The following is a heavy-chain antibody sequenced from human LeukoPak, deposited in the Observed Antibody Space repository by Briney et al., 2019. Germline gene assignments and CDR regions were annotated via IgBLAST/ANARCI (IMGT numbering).Heavy chain of an antibody. Sequence: PGGSLRLSCAASGFTVSSNYMSWVRQAPGKGLEWVSVLYSGGSKYYADSVKGRFTISRGTSKNTLYLQMNSLRAEDTAVYYCARVFGATNFDYWGQGTLVTVSS. CDR1: GFTVSSNY. D-gene: IGHD4/OR15-4a*01. CDR2: LYSGGSK. J-gene: IGHJ4*02. V-gene: IGHV3-66*01. CDR3: ARVFGATNFDY.